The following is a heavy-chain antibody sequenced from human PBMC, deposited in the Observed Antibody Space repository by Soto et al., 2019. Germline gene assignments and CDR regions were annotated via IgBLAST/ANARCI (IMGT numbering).Heavy chain of an antibody. CDR1: GFTFSSYS. Sequence: GGSLRLSCAASGFTFSSYSMNWGRQAPGKGLEWVSYISSSSSTIYYADSVKGRFTISRDNAKNSLYLQMNSLRDEDTAVYYCSRDTYEQPLSFDYWGQGTLVTVSS. CDR2: ISSSSSTI. CDR3: SRDTYEQPLSFDY. D-gene: IGHD6-13*01. J-gene: IGHJ4*02. V-gene: IGHV3-48*02.